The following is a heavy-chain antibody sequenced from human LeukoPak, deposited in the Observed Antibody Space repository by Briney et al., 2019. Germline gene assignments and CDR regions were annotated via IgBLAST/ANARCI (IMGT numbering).Heavy chain of an antibody. CDR2: IYTSGSI. Sequence: PLETLSLTCTVSGGSISSYYWSWIRQPAGKGLEWIGRIYTSGSINYNPSLKSRVTMSVDTSKNQFSLKLSSVTAADTAVYYCAGDPIFGVVIILGYWGQGTLVTVSS. D-gene: IGHD3-3*01. J-gene: IGHJ4*02. CDR1: GGSISSYY. V-gene: IGHV4-4*07. CDR3: AGDPIFGVVIILGY.